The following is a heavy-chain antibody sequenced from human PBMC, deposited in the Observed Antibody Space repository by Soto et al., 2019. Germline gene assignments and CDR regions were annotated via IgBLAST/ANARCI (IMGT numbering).Heavy chain of an antibody. J-gene: IGHJ6*01. V-gene: IGHV3-74*01. CDR3: AKEVWSGPMDV. D-gene: IGHD3-3*01. CDR1: GFTFSSYW. Sequence: PGGSLRLSCAASGFTFSSYWMHWVRQAPGRGLVWVSHINSDGSTTTYADSVEGRFTISRDNARNTLYLQMNSLRAEDTAVYYCAKEVWSGPMDVWGQGTTVTVSS. CDR2: INSDGSTT.